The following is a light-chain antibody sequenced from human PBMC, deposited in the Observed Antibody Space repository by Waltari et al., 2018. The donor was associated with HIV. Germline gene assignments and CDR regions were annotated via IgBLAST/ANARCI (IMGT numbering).Light chain of an antibody. Sequence: QSVLTQPPSASGTPGQRVTISCSGSNSNIGSNPVKWYLQLPETAPKLLIKSSNQRPSGVPDRFSASKSGTSASLAISGLQSEDESDYYCAAWDDSLKGVIFGGGTKLTVL. CDR2: SSN. J-gene: IGLJ2*01. CDR3: AAWDDSLKGVI. CDR1: NSNIGSNP. V-gene: IGLV1-44*01.